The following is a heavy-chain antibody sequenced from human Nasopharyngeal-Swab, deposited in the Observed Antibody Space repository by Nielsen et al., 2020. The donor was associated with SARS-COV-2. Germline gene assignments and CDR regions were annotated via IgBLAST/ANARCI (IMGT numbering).Heavy chain of an antibody. V-gene: IGHV4-59*08. D-gene: IGHD4-17*01. Sequence: GSLRLSCSVSGGSISNYHWNWIRQPPGKGLEWIGYIYYSGSTNYNPSLKSRVTISVETSKNQFSLKLSSVTAADTAVYYCARRGEGYGDYLDYWGQGTLFTVSS. CDR2: IYYSGST. CDR3: ARRGEGYGDYLDY. CDR1: GGSISNYH. J-gene: IGHJ4*02.